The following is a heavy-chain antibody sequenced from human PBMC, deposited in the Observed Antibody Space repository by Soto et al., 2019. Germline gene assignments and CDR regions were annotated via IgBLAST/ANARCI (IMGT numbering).Heavy chain of an antibody. Sequence: PGVSLRLSCAASGFTVSSNYMSWVRQAPGKGLEWVSVIYSGGSTYYAASVKGRFTLSRHNSKNTLYLQMNSLRAEDTAVYYCARVAGMKGIAAAGTTFDPWGQGTLVSVSS. D-gene: IGHD6-13*01. V-gene: IGHV3-53*04. CDR1: GFTVSSNY. J-gene: IGHJ5*02. CDR3: ARVAGMKGIAAAGTTFDP. CDR2: IYSGGST.